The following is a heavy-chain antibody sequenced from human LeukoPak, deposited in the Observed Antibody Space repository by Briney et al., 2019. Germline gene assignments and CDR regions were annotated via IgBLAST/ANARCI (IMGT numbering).Heavy chain of an antibody. CDR2: ISYDGSNK. Sequence: PGRSLRLSCAASGFTFSSCGMHWVRQAPGKGLEWVAVISYDGSNKYYAGSVKGRSTISRDNSKSTLYLQMNSLRAEDTAVYYCARVRPGSNYVDFDYWGQGALVTVSS. J-gene: IGHJ4*02. CDR3: ARVRPGSNYVDFDY. CDR1: GFTFSSCG. D-gene: IGHD4-11*01. V-gene: IGHV3-33*05.